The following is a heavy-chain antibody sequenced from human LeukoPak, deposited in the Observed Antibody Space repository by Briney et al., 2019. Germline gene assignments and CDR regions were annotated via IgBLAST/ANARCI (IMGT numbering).Heavy chain of an antibody. J-gene: IGHJ2*01. CDR3: ARYIAAAGKGPRMRYFDL. V-gene: IGHV4-34*01. CDR1: GGSFSGYY. Sequence: PSETLSLTCAVYGGSFSGYYWSWIRQPPGKGLEWIREINHSGSTNYNPSLKSRVTISVDTSKNQFSLKLSSVTAADTAVYYCARYIAAAGKGPRMRYFDLWGRGTLVTVSS. D-gene: IGHD6-13*01. CDR2: INHSGST.